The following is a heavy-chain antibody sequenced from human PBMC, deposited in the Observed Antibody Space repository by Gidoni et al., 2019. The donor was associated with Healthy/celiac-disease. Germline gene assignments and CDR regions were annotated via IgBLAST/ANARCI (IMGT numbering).Heavy chain of an antibody. CDR2: ISGSGGST. D-gene: IGHD4-17*01. J-gene: IGHJ4*02. Sequence: EVRLLESGGGLVQLGGSLRLSCAAPGFTFSSYAMSWVRQAPGKGLEWVSAISGSGGSTYYADSVKGRFTISRDNSKNTLYLQMNSLRAEDTAVYYCAKFSHYARGDYWGQGTLVTVSS. CDR1: GFTFSSYA. V-gene: IGHV3-23*01. CDR3: AKFSHYARGDY.